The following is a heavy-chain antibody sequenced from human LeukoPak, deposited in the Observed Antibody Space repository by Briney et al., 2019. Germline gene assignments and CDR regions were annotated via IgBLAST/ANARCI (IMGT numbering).Heavy chain of an antibody. CDR1: GFTFSSYE. J-gene: IGHJ6*04. CDR2: ISSSGSTI. Sequence: GGSLRLSCAASGFTFSSYEMNWVRQAPGKGLEWVSYISSSGSTIYYADSVKGRFTISRDNAKNSLYLQMNSLRAEDTAVYYFAELGITMIGGVWGKGTTVTISS. CDR3: AELGITMIGGV. V-gene: IGHV3-48*03. D-gene: IGHD3-10*02.